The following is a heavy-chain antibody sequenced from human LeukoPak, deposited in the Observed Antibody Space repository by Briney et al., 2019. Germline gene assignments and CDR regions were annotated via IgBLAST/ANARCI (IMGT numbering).Heavy chain of an antibody. CDR1: GYPFSSGA. Sequence: ASVKVSCKASGYPFSSGAFSWVRQAPGQGLEWMGWISAYNGNTNYAQKLQGRVTMTTDTSASTAYMELSSLRSEDTAVYYCARERGYGSGSYPPRPRAYYFDYWGQGTLVTVSS. CDR2: ISAYNGNT. CDR3: ARERGYGSGSYPPRPRAYYFDY. J-gene: IGHJ4*02. V-gene: IGHV1-18*01. D-gene: IGHD3-10*01.